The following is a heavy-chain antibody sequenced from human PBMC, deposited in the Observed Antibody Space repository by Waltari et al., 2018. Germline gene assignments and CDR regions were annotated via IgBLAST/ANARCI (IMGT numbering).Heavy chain of an antibody. CDR3: TRTLVGPYPFEN. J-gene: IGHJ4*02. CDR1: GFIFGHVW. V-gene: IGHV3-74*01. CDR2: INDDGSTI. D-gene: IGHD1-26*01. Sequence: EVHLVESGGGSVQPGGSLRLSCAASGFIFGHVWMHWVRQVPWKGLVWVSRINDDGSTISYADSVKGRFTISRDNAKNTLYLQMDSLRVEDTAVHYCTRTLVGPYPFENWGQGTLVTVSS.